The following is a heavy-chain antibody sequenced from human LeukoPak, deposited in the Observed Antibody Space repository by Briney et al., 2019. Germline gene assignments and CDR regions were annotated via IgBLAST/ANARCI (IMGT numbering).Heavy chain of an antibody. CDR1: GFTFSSYG. CDR2: IWYDGSNK. Sequence: GGSLRLSCAASGFTFSSYGMRWVRQAPGKGLEWVAVIWYDGSNKYYADSVKGRFTISRDNSKNTLYLQMNSLRAEDTAVYYCARDAKKWLLLRRPTYFDYWGQGTLVTVSS. J-gene: IGHJ4*02. D-gene: IGHD3-22*01. V-gene: IGHV3-33*01. CDR3: ARDAKKWLLLRRPTYFDY.